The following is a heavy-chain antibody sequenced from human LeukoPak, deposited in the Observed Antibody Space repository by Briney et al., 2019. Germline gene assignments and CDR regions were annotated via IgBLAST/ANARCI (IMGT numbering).Heavy chain of an antibody. D-gene: IGHD4-17*01. J-gene: IGHJ4*02. CDR3: ARGYGDPPYYFDY. CDR2: IYYSGST. Sequence: NTSETLSLTCTVSGGSISSYYWSWIRQPPGKGLEWIGYIYYSGSTNYNPSLKSRVTISVDTSKNPFSLKLSSVTAADTAVYYCARGYGDPPYYFDYWGQGTLVTVSS. V-gene: IGHV4-59*01. CDR1: GGSISSYY.